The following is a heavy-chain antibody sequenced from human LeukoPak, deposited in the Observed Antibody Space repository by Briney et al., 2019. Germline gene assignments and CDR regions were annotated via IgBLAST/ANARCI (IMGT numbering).Heavy chain of an antibody. CDR2: INPNTGGT. CDR1: GYTFSGYY. D-gene: IGHD3-22*01. CDR3: ASQPYYFDSSGYYDY. Sequence: ASVKVSCKASGYTFSGYYMHWVRQAPGQGLEWMGWINPNTGGTNYAQKFQGRVTMTRDTSISTTYMELSRLRSDDTAVYYCASQPYYFDSSGYYDYWGQGTLVAVSS. V-gene: IGHV1-2*02. J-gene: IGHJ4*02.